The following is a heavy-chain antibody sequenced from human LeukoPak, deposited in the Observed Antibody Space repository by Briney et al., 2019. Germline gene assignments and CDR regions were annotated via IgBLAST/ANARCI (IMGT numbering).Heavy chain of an antibody. V-gene: IGHV4-4*02. D-gene: IGHD2-8*02. CDR3: ARHGSTGDTDY. J-gene: IGHJ4*02. CDR1: GASIISTTW. Sequence: PSETLSLTCGVSGASIISTTWWSWVRQPPGKGLQWIGEIYHNGNTNYNPSLKSRVTISVDTSKNQFSLKLSSVTAADTAVYYCARHGSTGDTDYWGQGTLVTVSS. CDR2: IYHNGNT.